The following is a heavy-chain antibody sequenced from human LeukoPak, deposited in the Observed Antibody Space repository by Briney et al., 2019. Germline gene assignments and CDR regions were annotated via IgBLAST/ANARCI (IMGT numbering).Heavy chain of an antibody. CDR3: TIVSHYTYFDY. J-gene: IGHJ4*02. D-gene: IGHD2-2*02. CDR2: IKSKTDGGTT. V-gene: IGHV3-15*01. CDR1: GFTFSNAW. Sequence: PGGSLRLSCAASGFTFSNAWMSWVRQAPGKGLEWVGRIKSKTDGGTTDYAAPVKGRCTISRDDSKDTLYLQMNSLKTEDTAVYYCTIVSHYTYFDYWGQGTLVTVSS.